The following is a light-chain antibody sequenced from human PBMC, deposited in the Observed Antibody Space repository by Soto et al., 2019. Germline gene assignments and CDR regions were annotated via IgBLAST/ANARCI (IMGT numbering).Light chain of an antibody. Sequence: DIQMTQSPSSLSASVGDRVSITCRASQGIRNDLAWYQQKPGKAPKRLIYAVSTLQSGVPPRFSGSGSGTDFTLTISSLQPEDSATYYCLQYNTYPQTFGQGTRLDIK. CDR2: AVS. CDR1: QGIRND. V-gene: IGKV1-17*01. CDR3: LQYNTYPQT. J-gene: IGKJ2*01.